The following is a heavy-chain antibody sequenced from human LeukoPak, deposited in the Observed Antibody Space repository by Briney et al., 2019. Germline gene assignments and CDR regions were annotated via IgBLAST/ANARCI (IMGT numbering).Heavy chain of an antibody. Sequence: GASVKVSCKASGYTFTGYYMHWVRQAPGQGLEWMGWINPNSGGTNYAQKFQGRVTMTRDTSISTAYMELSRLRSDDTAVYYCARGRGSYSLPRGLDAFDIWGQGTMVTVSS. CDR3: ARGRGSYSLPRGLDAFDI. V-gene: IGHV1-2*02. D-gene: IGHD1-26*01. CDR2: INPNSGGT. CDR1: GYTFTGYY. J-gene: IGHJ3*02.